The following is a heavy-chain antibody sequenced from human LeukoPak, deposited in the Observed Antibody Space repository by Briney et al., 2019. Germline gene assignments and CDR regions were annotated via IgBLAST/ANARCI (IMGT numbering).Heavy chain of an antibody. Sequence: GGSLRLSCAASGFTFSSYWMYWVRQAPGKGLVWVSRIDTDGSITSYADSVKGRFTISRDNAKNTLYLQMNSLSAEDTAVYYCLRSHDYWGQGTLVTVSS. V-gene: IGHV3-74*01. CDR3: LRSHDY. CDR1: GFTFSSYW. J-gene: IGHJ4*02. CDR2: IDTDGSIT.